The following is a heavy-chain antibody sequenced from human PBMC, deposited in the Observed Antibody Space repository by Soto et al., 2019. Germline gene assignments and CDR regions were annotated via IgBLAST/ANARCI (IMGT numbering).Heavy chain of an antibody. CDR2: IRDGGEST. V-gene: IGHV3-23*01. CDR1: GFIFGNYM. CDR3: APHVHCSGGSCHYDAFDI. Sequence: EVQLLESGGGLVQPGESLRLSCAVSGFIFGNYMMTWVRQAPGKGLEWVSTIRDGGESTYYADSVKGRFTISRDNSKNRLYVQIDSLGVEDTAVYYCAPHVHCSGGSCHYDAFDIRGQGTMVTVSS. D-gene: IGHD2-15*01. J-gene: IGHJ3*02.